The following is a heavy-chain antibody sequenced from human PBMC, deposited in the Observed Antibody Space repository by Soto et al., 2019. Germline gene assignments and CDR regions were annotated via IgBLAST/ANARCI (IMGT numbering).Heavy chain of an antibody. CDR2: IIPIFGTA. Sequence: QVQLVQSGAEVKKPGSSVKVSCKASGGTFSSYAISWVRQAPGQGLEWMGGIIPIFGTANYAQKFQGRVTITADESTSTAYMELSSLRSEDTAVYYCARDQTPRGYGGNSHFDFWGRGTLVTVSS. J-gene: IGHJ2*01. CDR1: GGTFSSYA. CDR3: ARDQTPRGYGGNSHFDF. D-gene: IGHD2-21*02. V-gene: IGHV1-69*12.